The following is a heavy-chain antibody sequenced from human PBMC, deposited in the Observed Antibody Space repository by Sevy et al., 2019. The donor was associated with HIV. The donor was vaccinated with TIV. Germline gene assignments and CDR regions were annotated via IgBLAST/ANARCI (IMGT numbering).Heavy chain of an antibody. CDR1: GFTFSSYG. J-gene: IGHJ4*01. V-gene: IGHV3-23*01. CDR3: AKVFGYTSGWYATFDY. CDR2: ISGSGDIT. Sequence: GGSLRLSCAASGFTFSSYGVSWVRQSPGKGLEWVSIISGSGDITYYADSVKGRFTISRDNSKNTLFLQMNNLRAEDTALYYCAKVFGYTSGWYATFDYWGHGSLVTVSS. D-gene: IGHD6-19*01.